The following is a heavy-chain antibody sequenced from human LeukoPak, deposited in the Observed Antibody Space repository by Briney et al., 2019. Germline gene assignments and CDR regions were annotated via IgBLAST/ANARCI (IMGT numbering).Heavy chain of an antibody. V-gene: IGHV4-34*01. CDR3: ARAIGVVIISYFDY. Sequence: SETLSLTCAVYGGSFSGYYWSWIRQPPGKGLERIGEINHSGSTNYNPSLKSRVTISVDTSKNQFSLKLSSVTAADTAVYYCARAIGVVIISYFDYWGQGTLVTVSS. CDR2: INHSGST. D-gene: IGHD3-3*01. CDR1: GGSFSGYY. J-gene: IGHJ4*02.